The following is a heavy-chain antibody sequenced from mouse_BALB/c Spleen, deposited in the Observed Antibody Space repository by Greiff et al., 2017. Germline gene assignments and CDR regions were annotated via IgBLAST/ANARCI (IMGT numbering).Heavy chain of an antibody. J-gene: IGHJ4*01. Sequence: EVQLVESGGDLVKPGGSLKLSCAASGFTFSSYGMSWVRQTPDKRLEWVATISSGGSYTYYPDSVKGRFTISRDNAKNTLYLQMSSLKSEDTAMYYCARQRNDYDVYYAMDYWGQGTSVTVSS. CDR3: ARQRNDYDVYYAMDY. CDR2: ISSGGSYT. CDR1: GFTFSSYG. D-gene: IGHD2-4*01. V-gene: IGHV5-6*01.